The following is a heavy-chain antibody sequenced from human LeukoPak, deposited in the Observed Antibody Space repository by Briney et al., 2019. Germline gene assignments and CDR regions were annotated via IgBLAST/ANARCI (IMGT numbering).Heavy chain of an antibody. D-gene: IGHD3-3*02. V-gene: IGHV4-39*01. CDR3: ARKTRVASAFDP. CDR1: GGSISSSSYY. J-gene: IGHJ5*02. Sequence: PSETLSLTCTVSGGSISSSSYYWGWIRQPPGKGLEWIGSIYYSGSTYYNPSLKSRVTISVDTSKNQFSLKLSSVTAADTAVYYCARKTRVASAFDPWGQGTLVTVSS. CDR2: IYYSGST.